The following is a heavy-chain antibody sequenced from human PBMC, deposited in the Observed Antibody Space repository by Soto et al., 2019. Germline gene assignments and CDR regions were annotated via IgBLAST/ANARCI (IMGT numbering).Heavy chain of an antibody. D-gene: IGHD3-3*01. V-gene: IGHV1-18*04. CDR2: ISAYNGNT. J-gene: IGHJ3*02. Sequence: ASVKVSCKASGYTFTSYGISWVRQAPGQGLEWMGWISAYNGNTNYAQKLQGRVTMTTDTSRNQFSLQLNSVTAADTAVYFCARQIGDDPFDIWGQGTMVTVSS. CDR3: ARQIGDDPFDI. CDR1: GYTFTSYG.